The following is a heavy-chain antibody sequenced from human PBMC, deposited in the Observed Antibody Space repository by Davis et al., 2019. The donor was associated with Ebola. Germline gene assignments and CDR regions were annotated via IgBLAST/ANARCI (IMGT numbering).Heavy chain of an antibody. Sequence: PGGSLRLSCAASGFTFSSYGLHWVRQAPGKGLEWVAFIRYDGSNKYYADSVKGRFTISRDNSKNTLYLQMNSLRDEDTAVYYCARDSYCTNGVCQDGMDVWGKGTTVTVSS. J-gene: IGHJ6*04. V-gene: IGHV3-30*02. D-gene: IGHD2-8*01. CDR2: IRYDGSNK. CDR1: GFTFSSYG. CDR3: ARDSYCTNGVCQDGMDV.